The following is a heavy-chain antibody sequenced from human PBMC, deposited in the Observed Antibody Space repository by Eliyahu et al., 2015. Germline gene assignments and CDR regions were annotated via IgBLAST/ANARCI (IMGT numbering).Heavy chain of an antibody. CDR2: IYYSGST. J-gene: IGHJ5*02. CDR1: GGSISSSSYY. D-gene: IGHD1-7*01. V-gene: IGHV4-39*01. CDR3: ARRMGELELRETWFDP. Sequence: QLQLQESGPGLVKPSETLSLTCTVSGGSISSSSYYWGWIRQPPGKGLEWIGSIYYSGSTYSNPSLKSRVTISVDTSKNQFSLKLSSVTAADTAVYYCARRMGELELRETWFDPWGQGTLVTVSS.